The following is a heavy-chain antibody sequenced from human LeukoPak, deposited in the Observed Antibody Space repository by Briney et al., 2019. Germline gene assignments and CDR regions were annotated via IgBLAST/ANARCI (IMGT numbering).Heavy chain of an antibody. J-gene: IGHJ4*02. V-gene: IGHV1-46*01. CDR3: ATDILSGKNY. Sequence: ASVKVSCKASGYTFTSSHIHWVRHAPGQGLEWMGAINPGGGTTRYAQKFQGRVTVTSDTSTSTVYMQVSSLGSEDTAVYYCATDILSGKNYWGQGTLVTVSS. D-gene: IGHD2-21*01. CDR1: GYTFTSSH. CDR2: INPGGGTT.